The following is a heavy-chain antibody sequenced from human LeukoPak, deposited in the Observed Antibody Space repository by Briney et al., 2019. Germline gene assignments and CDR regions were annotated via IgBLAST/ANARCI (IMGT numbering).Heavy chain of an antibody. J-gene: IGHJ3*02. Sequence: GGSLRLSCAASGFTFSDYYMSWIRQAPGKGLEWVSYISSSGGTIYYADSVKGRFTISRDNAKNSLYLQMNSLRAEDTAVYYCARDPFDSSGYHDAFDIWGQGTMVTVSS. CDR2: ISSSGGTI. V-gene: IGHV3-11*01. CDR3: ARDPFDSSGYHDAFDI. D-gene: IGHD3-22*01. CDR1: GFTFSDYY.